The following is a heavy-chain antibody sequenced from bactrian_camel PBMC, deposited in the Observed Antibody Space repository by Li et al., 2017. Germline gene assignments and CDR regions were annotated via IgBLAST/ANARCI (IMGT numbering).Heavy chain of an antibody. D-gene: IGHD1*01. Sequence: VQLVESGGSLVQPGGSLRLSCVASGFTFSGSAMSWVRQAPGKGLEWVSGIGSDGYAYYAPSVAGRFTISRDNAKNTAYLQMNSLKPEDTAVYYCVRSTDDGGLFGYWGQGTQVTVS. CDR2: IGSDGYA. J-gene: IGHJ4*01. V-gene: IGHV3S10*01. CDR1: GFTFSGSA. CDR3: VRSTDDGGLFGY.